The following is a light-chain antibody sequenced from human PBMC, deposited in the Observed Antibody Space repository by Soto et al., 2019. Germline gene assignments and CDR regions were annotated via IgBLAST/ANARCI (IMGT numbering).Light chain of an antibody. CDR2: DAF. CDR3: RQYYNWPAFT. J-gene: IGKJ3*01. Sequence: EIVMTQSPATLSVFPGERATLSCRASQSVNTNLAWYQKRPGQPPRLLIYDAFTRATGTPGRFSGSGSVTEFTLTIDSLQSEDCAVYDCRQYYNWPAFTFGPGTKVDIK. V-gene: IGKV3-15*01. CDR1: QSVNTN.